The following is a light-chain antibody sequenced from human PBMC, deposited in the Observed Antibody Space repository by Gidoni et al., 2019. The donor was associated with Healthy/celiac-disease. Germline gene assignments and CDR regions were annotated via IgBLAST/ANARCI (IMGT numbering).Light chain of an antibody. CDR1: QDISNY. Sequence: DIQMTKSPSSLSASVGDRVTITCQASQDISNYLTWYQQKPGKAPKLLIYDASNLETGVPSRFSGSGSGTDFTFTISSLQPEDIATYYCQQYDNLPPGAFGPGTKVDIK. V-gene: IGKV1-33*01. J-gene: IGKJ3*01. CDR2: DAS. CDR3: QQYDNLPPGA.